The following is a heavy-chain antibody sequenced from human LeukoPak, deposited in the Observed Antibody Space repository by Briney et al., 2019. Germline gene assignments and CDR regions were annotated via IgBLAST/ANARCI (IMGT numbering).Heavy chain of an antibody. CDR3: TRDHSSSWYYYYYMDV. J-gene: IGHJ6*03. CDR2: IYYSGST. V-gene: IGHV4-39*07. D-gene: IGHD6-13*01. CDR1: GGSITNSSYY. Sequence: SETLSLTCTVSGGSITNSSYYWGWTRQPPGKGLEWIGSIYYSGSTYYTPSLKRRVTISVDMSKNQFSLKLTSVTAADTAVYYCTRDHSSSWYYYYYMDVWGKGTTVTVSS.